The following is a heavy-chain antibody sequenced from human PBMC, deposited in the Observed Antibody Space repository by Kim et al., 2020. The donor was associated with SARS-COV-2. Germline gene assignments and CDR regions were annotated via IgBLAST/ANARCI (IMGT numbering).Heavy chain of an antibody. CDR3: ARLRDYSSSWYEDY. D-gene: IGHD6-13*01. Sequence: SETLSLTCTVSGGSISSYYWSWIRQPPGKGLEWIGYIYYSGSTNYNPSLKSRVTITVDTSKNQFSLKLISVTAADTAVYYCARLRDYSSSWYEDYWGQGT. J-gene: IGHJ4*02. V-gene: IGHV4-59*08. CDR1: GGSISSYY. CDR2: IYYSGST.